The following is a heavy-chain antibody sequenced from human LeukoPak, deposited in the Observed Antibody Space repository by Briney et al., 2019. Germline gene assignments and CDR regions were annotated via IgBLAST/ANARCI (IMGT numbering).Heavy chain of an antibody. V-gene: IGHV3-53*01. CDR2: IYSGGTT. CDR1: GFTVSSNY. Sequence: PGGSLRLSCAASGFTVSSNYMGWVRQAPGKGLEWVSVIYSGGTTYYADSVKGRFTISRDNSKNTLYLQMNSLRAEDTAVYYCAKDGALSTSWYFYCDYWGQGTLVTVSS. J-gene: IGHJ4*02. D-gene: IGHD2-2*01. CDR3: AKDGALSTSWYFYCDY.